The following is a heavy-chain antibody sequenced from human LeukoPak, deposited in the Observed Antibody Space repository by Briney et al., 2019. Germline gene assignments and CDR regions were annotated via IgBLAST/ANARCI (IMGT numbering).Heavy chain of an antibody. V-gene: IGHV1-2*02. CDR3: ASPYYYGSGAFDI. CDR2: INPNSGGT. J-gene: IGHJ3*02. Sequence: ASVKDSCKASGYTFTGYYMHWVRQAPGQGLEWMGWINPNSGGTNYAQKFQGRVTMTRDTSISSAYMELSRLRSDDTAVYYCASPYYYGSGAFDIWGQGTMVTVSS. D-gene: IGHD3-10*01. CDR1: GYTFTGYY.